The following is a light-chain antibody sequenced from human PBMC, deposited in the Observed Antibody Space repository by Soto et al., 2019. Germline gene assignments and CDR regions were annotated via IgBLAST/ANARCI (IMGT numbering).Light chain of an antibody. CDR2: DVS. V-gene: IGLV2-11*01. CDR3: CSYAGSFTLYV. J-gene: IGLJ1*01. CDR1: SGDVGGYNY. Sequence: QSVLTQPRSGFWSPGQAVTISCTGNSGDVGGYNYVSWYQQHPGKAPKLVIYDVSERPSGVPDRFSGSKSGNTASLTISGLQAEDEADYYCCSYAGSFTLYVFGTGTKVTVL.